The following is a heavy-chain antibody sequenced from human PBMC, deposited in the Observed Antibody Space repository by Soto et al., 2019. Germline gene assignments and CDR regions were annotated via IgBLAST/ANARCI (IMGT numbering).Heavy chain of an antibody. D-gene: IGHD2-21*02. V-gene: IGHV3-30-3*01. CDR1: GFTFSSYA. Sequence: QVQLVESGGGVVQPGRSLRLSSAASGFTFSSYAMHWVRQAPGKGLEWVAVISYDGSNKYYADSVKGRFTISRDNSKNSLYLQMNSLRAEDTAVYYCARDLSDLSFDYWGQGTLVTVSS. CDR3: ARDLSDLSFDY. CDR2: ISYDGSNK. J-gene: IGHJ4*02.